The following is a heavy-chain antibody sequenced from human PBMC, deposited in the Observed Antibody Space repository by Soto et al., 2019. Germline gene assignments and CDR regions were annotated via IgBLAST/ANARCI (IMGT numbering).Heavy chain of an antibody. CDR2: IIPMIGAT. J-gene: IGHJ3*02. Sequence: QVQLVQSGSEVKKPGSSVKVSCKASGGTFSDFTLSWLRQAPGRGLEWMGGIIPMIGATNNAQKLKGRLTITGVKTTGTVYMELNSLRSDDTAVYYCARYWSAGTLYGAFDIWGQGTEGTVSP. V-gene: IGHV1-69*06. D-gene: IGHD2-15*01. CDR3: ARYWSAGTLYGAFDI. CDR1: GGTFSDFT.